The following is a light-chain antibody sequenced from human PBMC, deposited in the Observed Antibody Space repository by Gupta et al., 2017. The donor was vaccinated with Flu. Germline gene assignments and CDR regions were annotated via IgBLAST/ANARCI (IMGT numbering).Light chain of an antibody. Sequence: QSALTQPASVSGSPGQSITISCSGTSNNVGGYNFVSWYQQHPGKAPKLILYEGTKRPAGVANRFSGSKSGNTASLTISGRQAEDEADYYCCSDAGSSTYVFGTGTKVSVL. V-gene: IGLV2-23*01. CDR1: SNNVGGYNF. CDR2: EGT. J-gene: IGLJ1*01. CDR3: CSDAGSSTYV.